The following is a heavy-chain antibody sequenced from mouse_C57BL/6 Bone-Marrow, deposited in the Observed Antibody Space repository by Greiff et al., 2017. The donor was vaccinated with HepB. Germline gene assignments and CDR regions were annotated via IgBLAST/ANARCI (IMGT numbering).Heavy chain of an antibody. J-gene: IGHJ2*01. CDR3: AREGYYGSSYFDY. V-gene: IGHV1-80*01. D-gene: IGHD1-1*01. CDR1: GYAFSSYW. Sequence: VQGVESGAELVKPGASVKISCKASGYAFSSYWMNWVKQRPGKGLEWIGQIYPGDGDTNYNGKFKGKATLTADKSSSTAYMQLSSLTSEDSAVYFCAREGYYGSSYFDYWGQGTTLTVSS. CDR2: IYPGDGDT.